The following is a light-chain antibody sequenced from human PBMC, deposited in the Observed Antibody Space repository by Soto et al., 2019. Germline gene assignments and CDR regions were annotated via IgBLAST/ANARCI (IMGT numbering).Light chain of an antibody. CDR1: QTVRNNY. CDR3: QQHYSTPLS. CDR2: DAS. Sequence: EFVLTQSPGTLSLSPGERATLSCRASQTVRNNYLAWYQQKPGQAPRLLIYDASSRATGIPDRFSGGGSGTDFTLTISRLEPEDVAVYYCQQHYSTPLSFGGGTKVEIK. V-gene: IGKV3-20*01. J-gene: IGKJ4*01.